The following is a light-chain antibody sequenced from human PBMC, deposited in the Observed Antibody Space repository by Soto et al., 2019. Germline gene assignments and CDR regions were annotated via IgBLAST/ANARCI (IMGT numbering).Light chain of an antibody. Sequence: EIVMTQSPATQSVSPGEGATLSCRASQSVSSNFAWYQQKPGQAPRLLLYGASTRATDIPARFSGSGSGTEFTLTISSLQSEDFAVYYCQQYNNWPLTFGGGTKVEIK. CDR3: QQYNNWPLT. CDR2: GAS. CDR1: QSVSSN. V-gene: IGKV3-15*01. J-gene: IGKJ4*01.